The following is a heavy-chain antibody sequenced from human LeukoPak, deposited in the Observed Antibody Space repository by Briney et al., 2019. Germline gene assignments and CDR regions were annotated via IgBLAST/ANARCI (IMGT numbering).Heavy chain of an antibody. D-gene: IGHD6-13*01. CDR3: ARDPASYSTTFSGGMDV. J-gene: IGHJ6*02. CDR2: ISAYNGNT. CDR1: GYTFTSYG. Sequence: ASVKVSCKASGYTFTSYGISWVRQAPGQGLEWMGWISAYNGNTNYAQKLQGRVTVTTDTSTSTAYMELRSLRSDDTAVYYCARDPASYSTTFSGGMDVWGQGTTVTVSS. V-gene: IGHV1-18*01.